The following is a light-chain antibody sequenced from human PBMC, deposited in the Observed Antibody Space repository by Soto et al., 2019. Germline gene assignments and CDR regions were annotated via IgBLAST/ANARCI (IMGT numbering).Light chain of an antibody. CDR2: GAS. Sequence: EIVLTQSPGTLSLSPGERTTLSCRASQSVGSSFLAWYQQKPGQAPRLLIYGASSRATGIPDRFSGSGSGXXXXLTISRLEPEDFAVYYCQQYGSSPNTFGQGTRLEIK. CDR1: QSVGSSF. CDR3: QQYGSSPNT. V-gene: IGKV3-20*01. J-gene: IGKJ2*01.